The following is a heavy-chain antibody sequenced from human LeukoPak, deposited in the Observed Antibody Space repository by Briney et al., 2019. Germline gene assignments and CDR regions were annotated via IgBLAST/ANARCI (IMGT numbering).Heavy chain of an antibody. CDR2: IIPIFGTA. CDR1: GGTFTSCA. V-gene: IGHV1-69*06. CDR3: ARTNRYFDWLLFFDY. D-gene: IGHD3-9*01. J-gene: IGHJ4*02. Sequence: SVKVSCKASGGTFTSCAISWVRQAPGQGLEWMGGIIPIFGTANYAQKFQGRVTITADKSTSTAYMELSSLRSEDTAVYYCARTNRYFDWLLFFDYWGQGTLVTVSS.